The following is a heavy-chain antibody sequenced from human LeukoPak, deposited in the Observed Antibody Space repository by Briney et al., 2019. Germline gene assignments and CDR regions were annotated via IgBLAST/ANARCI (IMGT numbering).Heavy chain of an antibody. CDR1: GFTFSSFA. Sequence: PGGSLRLSCAASGFTFSSFAMHWVRQAPGKGLEYVSAITTSGGTTYYADSVRGRFTISRDNSKNTLYLQMVSLTTEDMAVYCCARGWNDDYWGQGTLVTVSS. CDR2: ITTSGGTT. CDR3: ARGWNDDY. V-gene: IGHV3-64*02. J-gene: IGHJ4*02. D-gene: IGHD1-1*01.